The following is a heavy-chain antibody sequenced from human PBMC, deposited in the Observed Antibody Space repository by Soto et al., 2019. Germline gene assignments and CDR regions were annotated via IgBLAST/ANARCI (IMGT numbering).Heavy chain of an antibody. CDR2: IKSKTDGGTT. CDR3: TTRDVTYYDFWSGYHKFDY. J-gene: IGHJ4*02. Sequence: PGGSRRLSCAASGFTFSNAWMNWFRKAPGKGLEWVGRIKSKTDGGTTDYAAPVKGRFTISRDDSKNTLYLQMNSLKTEDTAVYYCTTRDVTYYDFWSGYHKFDYWGQGTLVTVSS. CDR1: GFTFSNAW. V-gene: IGHV3-15*07. D-gene: IGHD3-3*01.